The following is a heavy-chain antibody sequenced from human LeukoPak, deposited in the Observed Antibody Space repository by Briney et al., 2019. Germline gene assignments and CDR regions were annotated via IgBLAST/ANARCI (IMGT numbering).Heavy chain of an antibody. J-gene: IGHJ4*02. CDR3: ARRHYSDYEYSFFEH. CDR2: IYPGDSDT. V-gene: IGHV5-51*01. D-gene: IGHD4-11*01. CDR1: GYTFATYW. Sequence: GESLKISCQGSGYTFATYWIGWVRQMPGKGLEWMGVIYPGDSDTRYSPSFQGQVTISADKSINTAYLHWSSLKASDTAIYFCARRHYSDYEYSFFEHWGQGTLVTVSS.